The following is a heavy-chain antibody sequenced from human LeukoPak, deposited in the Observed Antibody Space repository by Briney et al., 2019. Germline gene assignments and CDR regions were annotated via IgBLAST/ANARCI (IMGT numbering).Heavy chain of an antibody. J-gene: IGHJ4*02. V-gene: IGHV3-21*04. Sequence: PGGSLRLSCAASGFTFSGSAMNWVRQAPGKGLEWVSSISSSGSTIYYADSVKGRFTISRDNAKNSLYPQMNSLRAEDTAVYYCAREGLWFGENFDYWGQGTLVTVSS. CDR2: ISSSGSTI. D-gene: IGHD3-10*01. CDR3: AREGLWFGENFDY. CDR1: GFTFSGSA.